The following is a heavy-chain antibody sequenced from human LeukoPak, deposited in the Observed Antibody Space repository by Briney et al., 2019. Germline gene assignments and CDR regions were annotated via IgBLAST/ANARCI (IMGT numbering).Heavy chain of an antibody. Sequence: SETLSLTCTVSGGSISSSSYHWGWIRQPPGKGLEWIGSIYYSGSTYYNPSLKSRVTISVDTSKNQFSLKLSSVTTADTAVYYCARGGPIKWWFDPWGQGTLVTVSS. CDR1: GGSISSSSYH. J-gene: IGHJ5*02. D-gene: IGHD5-12*01. V-gene: IGHV4-39*07. CDR3: ARGGPIKWWFDP. CDR2: IYYSGST.